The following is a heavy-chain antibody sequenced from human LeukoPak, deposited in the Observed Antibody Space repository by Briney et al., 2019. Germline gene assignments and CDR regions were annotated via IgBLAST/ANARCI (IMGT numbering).Heavy chain of an antibody. D-gene: IGHD3-10*01. CDR3: ARGSGSYYNPSYYYYYMDV. V-gene: IGHV1-69*13. Sequence: SVEVSCKASGGTFSSYAISWVRQAPGQGLEWMGGIIPIFGTANYAQKFQGRVTITADESTSTAYMELSSLRSEDTAVYYCARGSGSYYNPSYYYYYMDVWGKGTTVTVSS. CDR1: GGTFSSYA. CDR2: IIPIFGTA. J-gene: IGHJ6*03.